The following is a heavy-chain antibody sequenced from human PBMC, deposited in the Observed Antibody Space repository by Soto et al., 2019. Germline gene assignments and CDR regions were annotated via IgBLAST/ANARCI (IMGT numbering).Heavy chain of an antibody. Sequence: PGGSLRLSCAASGFTVSSNYMSWVRQAPGKGLEWVSVIYSGGSTYYADSVKCRFTISRDNSKNTLYLQMNSLRAEDTAVYYCARARGGRSYMDVWGKGTTVTVSS. J-gene: IGHJ6*03. CDR2: IYSGGST. CDR3: ARARGGRSYMDV. D-gene: IGHD3-10*01. V-gene: IGHV3-66*01. CDR1: GFTVSSNY.